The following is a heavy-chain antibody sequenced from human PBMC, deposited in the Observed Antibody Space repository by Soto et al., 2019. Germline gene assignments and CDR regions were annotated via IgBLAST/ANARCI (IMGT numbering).Heavy chain of an antibody. CDR2: IAYDGSNR. CDR1: GFSISRSA. D-gene: IGHD1-1*01. V-gene: IGHV3-30*04. CDR3: ARDLEAGIDTVNWFAP. Sequence: QVQLVESGGGVVQPGRSLRLSCAASGFSISRSAMHWVRQAPGKGLEWVAVIAYDGSNRWYADSAKGRFTISRDNSKNALYLQMSSVRGEDTAVYYGARDLEAGIDTVNWFAPWGQGTLVTVSS. J-gene: IGHJ5*02.